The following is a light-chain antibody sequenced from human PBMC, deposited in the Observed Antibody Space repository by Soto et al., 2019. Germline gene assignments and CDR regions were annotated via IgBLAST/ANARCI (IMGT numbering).Light chain of an antibody. CDR1: SSDVGGYNF. V-gene: IGLV2-8*01. J-gene: IGLJ1*01. Sequence: QSALTQPPSASGSPGQSVTISCTGTSSDVGGYNFVSWYQHHPGKAPKLIIYEVNKRPSGVPNRFSGSKSGNTASLTVSGLQAVDEADYYCNSYAGSNIYVFGTGTKVTV. CDR2: EVN. CDR3: NSYAGSNIYV.